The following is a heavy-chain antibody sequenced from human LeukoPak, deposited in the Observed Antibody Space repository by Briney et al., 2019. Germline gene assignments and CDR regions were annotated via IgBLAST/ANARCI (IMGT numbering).Heavy chain of an antibody. CDR1: GFTFSSYS. D-gene: IGHD1-26*01. J-gene: IGHJ4*02. CDR3: SGSYYGVSRRDY. CDR2: ISSSSSYI. Sequence: GGSLRLSCAASGFTFSSYSMNWVRQAPGKGLEWVSSISSSSSYIYYADSVKGRFTISRDNAKNSLYLQINSLRAEDTAVYYCSGSYYGVSRRDYWGQGTLVTVSS. V-gene: IGHV3-21*01.